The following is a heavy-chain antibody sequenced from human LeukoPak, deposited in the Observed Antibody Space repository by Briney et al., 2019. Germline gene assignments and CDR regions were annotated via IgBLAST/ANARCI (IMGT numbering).Heavy chain of an antibody. D-gene: IGHD4-17*01. J-gene: IGHJ3*02. CDR1: DDSFSSHY. CDR3: ARDLVTVTKGFDI. V-gene: IGHV4-59*11. Sequence: AETLSLTCAVSDDSFSSHYWTWIRQPPGKGLEWIGYISFIGSTNYNPSLKTRVTISIDTSKNQFYLKLTAVTAADTAVYYCARDLVTVTKGFDISGQGTMVSVSS. CDR2: ISFIGST.